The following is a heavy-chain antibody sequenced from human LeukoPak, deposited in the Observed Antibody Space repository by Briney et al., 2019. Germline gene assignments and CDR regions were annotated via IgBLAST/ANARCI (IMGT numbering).Heavy chain of an antibody. V-gene: IGHV1-69*05. CDR2: IIPIFGRT. Sequence: GASVKVSCKTSGGTLSTSAINWVRQAPGQGLEWMGGIIPIFGRTNYGQKFQGRVTISTDESTSTAYMKLRSLRSEDTAVYYCARNPRYYSDTSGYYPFDYWGQGTLVTVSS. CDR1: GGTLSTSA. CDR3: ARNPRYYSDTSGYYPFDY. D-gene: IGHD3-22*01. J-gene: IGHJ4*02.